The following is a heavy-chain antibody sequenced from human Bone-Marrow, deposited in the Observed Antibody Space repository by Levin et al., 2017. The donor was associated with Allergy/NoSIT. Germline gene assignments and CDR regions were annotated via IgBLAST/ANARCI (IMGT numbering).Heavy chain of an antibody. D-gene: IGHD2-2*03. Sequence: PSETLSLTCTVSGGSISSYYWSWIRQPPGKGLEWIGYIYYSGSTNYNPSLKSRVTISVDTSKNQFSLRLSSVTAADTAVYYCARWIPNWFDPWGQGTLVTVSS. CDR2: IYYSGST. V-gene: IGHV4-59*01. CDR3: ARWIPNWFDP. CDR1: GGSISSYY. J-gene: IGHJ5*02.